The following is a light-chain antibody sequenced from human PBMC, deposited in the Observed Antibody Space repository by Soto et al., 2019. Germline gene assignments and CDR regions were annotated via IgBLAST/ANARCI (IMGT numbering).Light chain of an antibody. Sequence: DIQMTQSPSSLSASVGDGVTITCRASQSISSYVSWYQQKPGKAPKLLIYAASRLESGVPSRFSGSRSGTDFTLTISSLQPEDFATYYCQQSYTRMTFGQGTKVDIK. CDR1: QSISSY. CDR2: AAS. V-gene: IGKV1-39*01. J-gene: IGKJ1*01. CDR3: QQSYTRMT.